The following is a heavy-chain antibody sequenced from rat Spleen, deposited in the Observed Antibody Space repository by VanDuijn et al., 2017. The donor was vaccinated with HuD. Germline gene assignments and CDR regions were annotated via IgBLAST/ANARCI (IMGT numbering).Heavy chain of an antibody. J-gene: IGHJ2*01. CDR3: TRDRTYYGYTLDY. CDR1: GFTFSAFP. Sequence: EVQLVESGGGLVQPGNSLKVSCATSGFTFSAFPMAWVRQAPTKGLEWVATIRPSGGITYYRDSVKGRFTISSDSAKSTLYLQMNSLTSEDTATYYCTRDRTYYGYTLDYWGQGVMVTVSS. CDR2: IRPSGGIT. D-gene: IGHD1-9*01. V-gene: IGHV5-46*01.